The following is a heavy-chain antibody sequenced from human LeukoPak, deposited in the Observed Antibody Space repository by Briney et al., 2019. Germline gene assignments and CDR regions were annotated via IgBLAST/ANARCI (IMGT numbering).Heavy chain of an antibody. CDR1: GDSVRSYF. Sequence: PSETLSLTCTVSGDSVRSYFWSWIRQPPGKGLEWIGYVYHTGSGHYNPSLKSRVTISVDTSKNQFSLNLTSVTAADTAVYFCARESGSPPFAFWGQGILVTVSS. D-gene: IGHD1-26*01. V-gene: IGHV4-59*02. J-gene: IGHJ4*02. CDR2: VYHTGSG. CDR3: ARESGSPPFAF.